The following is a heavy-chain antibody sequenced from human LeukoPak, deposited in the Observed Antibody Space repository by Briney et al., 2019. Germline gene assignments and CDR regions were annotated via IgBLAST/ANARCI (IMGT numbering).Heavy chain of an antibody. CDR2: IYYSGST. V-gene: IGHV4-59*08. CDR3: ARLNYDFWSGYYTALDY. D-gene: IGHD3-3*01. J-gene: IGHJ4*02. CDR1: GGSTSSYY. Sequence: PSETLSLTCTVSGGSTSSYYWSWIRQPPGKGLEWIGYIYYSGSTNYNPSLKSRVTISVDTSKNQFSLKLSSVTAADTAVYYCARLNYDFWSGYYTALDYWGQGTLVTVSS.